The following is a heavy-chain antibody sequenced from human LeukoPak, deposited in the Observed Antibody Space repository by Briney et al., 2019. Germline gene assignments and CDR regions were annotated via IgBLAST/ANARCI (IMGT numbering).Heavy chain of an antibody. CDR2: IYTSGST. CDR3: ARVRGDYDSSGYYYPSAFDP. CDR1: GGSISIYY. V-gene: IGHV4-4*07. J-gene: IGHJ5*02. D-gene: IGHD3-22*01. Sequence: SETLSLTCTVSGGSISIYYWSWIRQPAGKGLEWIGRIYTSGSTNYNPSLKSRVTMSVDTSKNRFSLKLSSVTAADTAVYYCARVRGDYDSSGYYYPSAFDPWGQGTLVTVSS.